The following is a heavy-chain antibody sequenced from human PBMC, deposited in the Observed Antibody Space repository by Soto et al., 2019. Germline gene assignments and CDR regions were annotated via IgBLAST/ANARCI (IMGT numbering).Heavy chain of an antibody. CDR1: GFTFSSYS. Sequence: LRLSCAASGFTFSSYSMNWVRQAPGKGLEWVSYISSSSSTIYYADSVKSRFTISRDNAKNSLYLQMNSLRAEDTAVYYCARHPERIAQIGWFDPWGQGTLVTVSS. CDR2: ISSSSSTI. D-gene: IGHD6-13*01. J-gene: IGHJ5*02. CDR3: ARHPERIAQIGWFDP. V-gene: IGHV3-48*01.